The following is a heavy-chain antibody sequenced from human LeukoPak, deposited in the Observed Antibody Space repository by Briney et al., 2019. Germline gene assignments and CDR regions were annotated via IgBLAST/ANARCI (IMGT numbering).Heavy chain of an antibody. CDR2: IKSKSYGGTI. CDR1: GFTFSDAW. Sequence: PGGSLRLSCVGSGFTFSDAWMSWVRQAPGKGLEWVGRIKSKSYGGTIDYAAPVKGRFTISRDDSRNTLYLQMNSLKTEDTAVYYCTTRRQDGWWGQGTLVTVS. V-gene: IGHV3-15*01. CDR3: TTRRQDGW. J-gene: IGHJ4*02. D-gene: IGHD2-15*01.